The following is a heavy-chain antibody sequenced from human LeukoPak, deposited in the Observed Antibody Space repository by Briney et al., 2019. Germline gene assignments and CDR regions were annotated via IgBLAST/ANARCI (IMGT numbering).Heavy chain of an antibody. V-gene: IGHV4-34*01. J-gene: IGHJ6*04. CDR3: ARGGGYCSSTSCQCGKRYYYYYGMDV. D-gene: IGHD2-2*01. Sequence: SETLSLTCAVYGGSFSGYYWSWIRQPPGKGLEWIGEINHSGSTNYNPSLKSRVTISVDTSKNQFSLKLSSVTAADTAVYYCARGGGYCSSTSCQCGKRYYYYYGMDVWGKGTTVTVSS. CDR2: INHSGST. CDR1: GGSFSGYY.